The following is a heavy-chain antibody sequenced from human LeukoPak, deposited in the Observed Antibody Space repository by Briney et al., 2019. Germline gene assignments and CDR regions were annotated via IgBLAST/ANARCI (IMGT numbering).Heavy chain of an antibody. CDR2: VYSSGTT. V-gene: IGHV4-4*07. CDR3: ARYCGGDCPYYYYGMDV. J-gene: IGHJ6*02. CDR1: GGSISSYY. Sequence: SETLSLTCTVSGGSISSYYWSWIRQPAGKGLEWIGRVYSSGTTKYNPSLKSRVTMSVDTSKNQFSLKLNSVTAADTAVYYCARYCGGDCPYYYYGMDVWGQGTTVTVSS. D-gene: IGHD2-21*02.